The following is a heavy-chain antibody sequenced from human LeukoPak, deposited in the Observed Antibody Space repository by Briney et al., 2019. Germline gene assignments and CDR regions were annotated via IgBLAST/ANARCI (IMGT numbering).Heavy chain of an antibody. CDR3: AREGYYDILTGSDQA. V-gene: IGHV4-4*02. D-gene: IGHD3-9*01. CDR2: IYHSGST. Sequence: SETLSLTCAVSGGSISSSNWWSWVRQPPGKGLEWIGEIYHSGSTNYNPSLKSRVTISVDTSKNQFSLKLSSVTAADTAVYYCAREGYYDILTGSDQARGQGTLVTVSS. CDR1: GGSISSSNW. J-gene: IGHJ4*02.